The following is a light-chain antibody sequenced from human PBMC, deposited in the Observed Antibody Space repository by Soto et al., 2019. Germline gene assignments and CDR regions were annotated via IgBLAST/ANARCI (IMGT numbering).Light chain of an antibody. V-gene: IGLV2-8*01. CDR2: EVS. Sequence: ALTPPPSGSGSPGQSVTISCTGTSSDVGGYNYVSWYQQHPGKAPKLMIYEVSKRPSGVPDRFSGSKSGNTASLTVSGLQAEDEADYYCSSYAGSNNYVFGTGTKFTVL. CDR1: SSDVGGYNY. CDR3: SSYAGSNNYV. J-gene: IGLJ1*01.